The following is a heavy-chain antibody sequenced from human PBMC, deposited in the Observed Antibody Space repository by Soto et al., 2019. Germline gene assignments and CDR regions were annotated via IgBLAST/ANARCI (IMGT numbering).Heavy chain of an antibody. CDR2: ISAYNGDT. J-gene: IGHJ4*02. CDR1: GYTFTSYG. V-gene: IGHV1-18*01. CDR3: AGSGAGGASHGCHCDDS. Sequence: GASVKVSCKASGYTFTSYGYAWVRQAPGQGLEWMGWISAYNGDTNYAQKFQDRVTLTTDTSTTTAHMELRNLGSDDTAVYYCAGSGAGGASHGCHCDDSWGQGTLVTVSS. D-gene: IGHD2-21*01.